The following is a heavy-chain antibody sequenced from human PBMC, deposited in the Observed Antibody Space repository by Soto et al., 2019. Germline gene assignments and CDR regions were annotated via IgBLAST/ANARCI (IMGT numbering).Heavy chain of an antibody. Sequence: SETLSLTCAVYGGSFSGYYWSWIRQPPGKGLEWIGEINHSGSTNYNPSLKSRVTISVDTSKNQFSLKLSSVTAADTAVYYCARREYSGYLYYYYYGMDVWGQGTTVTVSS. CDR3: ARREYSGYLYYYYYGMDV. D-gene: IGHD5-12*01. CDR2: INHSGST. V-gene: IGHV4-34*01. J-gene: IGHJ6*02. CDR1: GGSFSGYY.